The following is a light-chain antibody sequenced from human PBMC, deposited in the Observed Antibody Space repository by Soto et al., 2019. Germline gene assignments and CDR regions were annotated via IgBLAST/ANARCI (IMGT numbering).Light chain of an antibody. CDR1: SSNIGAGYD. CDR3: QSYDSSLSGYV. V-gene: IGLV1-40*01. Sequence: QSVLTQPPSVSGAPGQRVTISCTGSSSNIGAGYDVHWYHQLPGTAPKLLTYGNSNRPSGVPDRFSGSKSGTSASLAITGLQAEDEADYYCQSYDSSLSGYVFGTGTKVTVL. CDR2: GNS. J-gene: IGLJ1*01.